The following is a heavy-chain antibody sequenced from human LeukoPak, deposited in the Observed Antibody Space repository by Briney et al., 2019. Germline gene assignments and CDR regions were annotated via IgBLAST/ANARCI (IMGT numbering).Heavy chain of an antibody. CDR3: ASITMVRGVPSPAYYFDY. J-gene: IGHJ4*02. CDR1: GYTFTGYY. CDR2: ISGSGGST. D-gene: IGHD3-10*01. Sequence: SCKASGYTFTGYYIHWVRQAPGKGLEWVSAISGSGGSTYYADSVKGRFTISRDNSKNTLYLQMNSLRAEDTAVYYCASITMVRGVPSPAYYFDYWGQGTLVTVSS. V-gene: IGHV3-23*01.